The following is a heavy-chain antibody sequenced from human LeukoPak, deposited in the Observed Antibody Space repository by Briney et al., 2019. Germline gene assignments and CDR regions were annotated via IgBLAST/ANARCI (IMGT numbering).Heavy chain of an antibody. CDR1: GFTFSSYW. CDR2: INWNGGST. CDR3: ARAFSSWYLLDAFDI. V-gene: IGHV3-20*04. J-gene: IGHJ3*02. D-gene: IGHD6-13*01. Sequence: GGSLRLSCAASGFTFSSYWMSWVRQAPGKGLEWVSGINWNGGSTGYADSVKGRFTISRDNAKNSLYLQMNSLRAEDTALYYCARAFSSWYLLDAFDIWGQGTMVTVSS.